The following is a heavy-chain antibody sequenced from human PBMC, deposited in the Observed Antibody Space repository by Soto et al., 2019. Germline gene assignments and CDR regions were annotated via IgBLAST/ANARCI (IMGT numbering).Heavy chain of an antibody. V-gene: IGHV6-1*01. J-gene: IGHJ6*02. CDR3: ARGKYQYYGMDV. CDR1: GDSVSRNTAA. D-gene: IGHD2-2*01. CDR2: TYYTSKWYN. Sequence: SQTLSLTCGISGDSVSRNTAAWNWIRQSPSRGLEWLGRTYYTSKWYNDYATSVKSRITINSDTSKNQVSLHLNSVTPDDTAVYYCARGKYQYYGMDVWGQGTTVTVS.